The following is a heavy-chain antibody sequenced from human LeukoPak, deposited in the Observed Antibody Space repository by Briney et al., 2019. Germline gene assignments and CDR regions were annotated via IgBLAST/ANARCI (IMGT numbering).Heavy chain of an antibody. Sequence: PGGSLRLSCAASGFIFSLYLMSWVRQAPGKGLEWIGEINHSGSTNYNPSLKSRVTISVDTSKNQFSLKLSSVTAADTAVYYCAGASYYYGSGSYYNEHYYGMDVWGQGTTVTVSS. V-gene: IGHV4-34*08. CDR1: GFIFSLYL. CDR2: INHSGST. CDR3: AGASYYYGSGSYYNEHYYGMDV. D-gene: IGHD3-10*01. J-gene: IGHJ6*02.